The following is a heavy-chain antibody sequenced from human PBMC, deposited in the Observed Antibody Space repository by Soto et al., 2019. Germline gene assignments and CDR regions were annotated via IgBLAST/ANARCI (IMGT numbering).Heavy chain of an antibody. V-gene: IGHV3-30*18. CDR3: AKGYEVSPPAASACYSTYFYGVDV. D-gene: IGHD2-21*02. CDR1: GFSFSKYG. Sequence: GGSLRLSCGASGFSFSKYGMHWVRQAPGEGLEWLSLISYDGSEKWYAESVKGRFTISRDNSKNTLYLQMNSLRGDDTAVYFCAKGYEVSPPAASACYSTYFYGVDVWGRGTTVTVSS. J-gene: IGHJ6*02. CDR2: ISYDGSEK.